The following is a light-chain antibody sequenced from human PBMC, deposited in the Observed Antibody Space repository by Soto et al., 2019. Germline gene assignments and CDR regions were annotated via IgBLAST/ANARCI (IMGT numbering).Light chain of an antibody. CDR2: DAS. J-gene: IGKJ4*01. V-gene: IGKV3-11*01. CDR3: QQRSKWPVT. CDR1: QSVSNNY. Sequence: EIVLTHSPGTLSLSPGERATLSCRTSQSVSNNYLAWYQQKPGQAPRLLIYDASNRATGTPARFSGSGSGTDFTLTISSLEAEDFALYYCQQRSKWPVTFGGGTKVDIK.